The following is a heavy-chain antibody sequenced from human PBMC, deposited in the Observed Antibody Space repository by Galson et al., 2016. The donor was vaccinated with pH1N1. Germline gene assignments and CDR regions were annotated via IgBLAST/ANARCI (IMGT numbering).Heavy chain of an antibody. CDR2: ISSSSYV. J-gene: IGHJ4*02. CDR3: AGGLGLWFGELSDPTWDY. CDR1: GFTFSSYS. Sequence: SLRLSCAASGFTFSSYSMNWVRQAPGKGLEWVSSISSSSYVDYADSVKGRFTISRDNAKNSLYLQMNSLRAEDTAVYYCAGGLGLWFGELSDPTWDYWGQGTLVTVSS. D-gene: IGHD3-10*01. V-gene: IGHV3-21*01.